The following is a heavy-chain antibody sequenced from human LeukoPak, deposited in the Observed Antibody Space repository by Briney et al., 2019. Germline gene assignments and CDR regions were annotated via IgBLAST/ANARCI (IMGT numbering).Heavy chain of an antibody. CDR1: GFTFSSYA. V-gene: IGHV3-23*01. J-gene: IGHJ4*02. CDR2: ISGSGGST. CDR3: AKGGQGVVPAAIAY. D-gene: IGHD2-2*01. Sequence: GGSLRLSCAASGFTFSSYAMSWVRQAPGKGLEWVSAISGSGGSTYYADSVKGRFTISRDNSKNTLYLQMNSLRAEATAVYYCAKGGQGVVPAAIAYWGQGTLVTVSS.